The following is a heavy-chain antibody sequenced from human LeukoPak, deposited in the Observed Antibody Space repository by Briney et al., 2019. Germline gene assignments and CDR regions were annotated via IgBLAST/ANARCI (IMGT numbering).Heavy chain of an antibody. CDR1: EFTFSNYG. CDR3: ARDGDGDYVFSYYFDY. V-gene: IGHV3-30*02. CDR2: IRYDGSNK. Sequence: GGSLRLSCAASEFTFSNYGMHWVRQAPGKGLEWLAFIRYDGSNKYYADSVKGRFTISRDNSKNTLYLQMNSLRVEDTAVYYCARDGDGDYVFSYYFDYWGQGTLVTVSS. J-gene: IGHJ4*02. D-gene: IGHD4-17*01.